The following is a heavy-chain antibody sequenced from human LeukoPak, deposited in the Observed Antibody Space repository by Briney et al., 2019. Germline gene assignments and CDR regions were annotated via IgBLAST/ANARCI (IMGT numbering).Heavy chain of an antibody. CDR3: ARRGFLGYCSSTSCQSVDWFDP. CDR1: GGSISSGGYY. V-gene: IGHV4-31*03. D-gene: IGHD2-2*01. J-gene: IGHJ5*02. Sequence: PSETLSLTCTVSGGSISSGGYYWSWIRQHPGKGLEWIGYIYYSGSTYYNPSLKSRVTISVDTSKNQFSLKLSSVTAADTAVYYCARRGFLGYCSSTSCQSVDWFDPWGQGTLVTVSS. CDR2: IYYSGST.